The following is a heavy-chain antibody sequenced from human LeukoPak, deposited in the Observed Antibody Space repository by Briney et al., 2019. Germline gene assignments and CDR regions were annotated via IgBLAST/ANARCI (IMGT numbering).Heavy chain of an antibody. D-gene: IGHD3-3*02. Sequence: GGSLRPSCAASGFTFRTYAMSWVRQAPGKGLEWVSTITGSGTNTYYADSVKGRFTISRDNSKDTLSLQMNGLRAEDTAAYYCAKAISLGAFDVWGQGTMVTVSS. CDR2: ITGSGTNT. V-gene: IGHV3-23*01. CDR1: GFTFRTYA. CDR3: AKAISLGAFDV. J-gene: IGHJ3*01.